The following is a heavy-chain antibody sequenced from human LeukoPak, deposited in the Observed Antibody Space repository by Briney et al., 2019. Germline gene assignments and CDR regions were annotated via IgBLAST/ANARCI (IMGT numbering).Heavy chain of an antibody. V-gene: IGHV4-30-2*01. Sequence: PSETLSLTCAVSGGSISSGGYSWSWIRQPPGKGLEWIGYIYHSGSTYYNPSLKSRVTISVDRSKNQFSLKLSSVTAADTAVYYCARTGSTVTMLYPFDHWGQGTLVTVSS. J-gene: IGHJ4*02. CDR1: GGSISSGGYS. CDR2: IYHSGST. CDR3: ARTGSTVTMLYPFDH. D-gene: IGHD4-17*01.